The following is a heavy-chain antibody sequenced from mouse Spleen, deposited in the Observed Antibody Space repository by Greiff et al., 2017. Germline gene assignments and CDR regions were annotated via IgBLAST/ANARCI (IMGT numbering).Heavy chain of an antibody. Sequence: QVQLQQPGAELVRPGSSVKLSCKASGYTFTSYWMHWVKQRPIKGLEWIGNIDPSDSETHYNQKFKDKATLTVDKSSSTAYMQLSSLTSEDFPVYYWSRGYYCGYAMYYGGQGTSVTVSS. CDR1: GYTFTSYW. V-gene: IGHV1-52*01. CDR2: IDPSDSET. D-gene: IGHD1-1*01. CDR3: SRGYYCGYAMYY. J-gene: IGHJ4*01.